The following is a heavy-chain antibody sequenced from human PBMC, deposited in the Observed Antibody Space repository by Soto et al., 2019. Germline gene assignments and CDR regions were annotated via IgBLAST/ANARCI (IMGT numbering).Heavy chain of an antibody. CDR2: IYHSGST. Sequence: QVQLQESGPGLVKPSGTLSLTCAVSGGSISSSNWWCWVRQPPGKGLEWIGEIYHSGSTNYNPSLKRRVTISVDKSKNQFSLRLSCVTAADTAVYYCARVSGSYYYGMDVWGQGTTVTVSS. V-gene: IGHV4-4*02. D-gene: IGHD1-26*01. CDR3: ARVSGSYYYGMDV. CDR1: GGSISSSNW. J-gene: IGHJ6*02.